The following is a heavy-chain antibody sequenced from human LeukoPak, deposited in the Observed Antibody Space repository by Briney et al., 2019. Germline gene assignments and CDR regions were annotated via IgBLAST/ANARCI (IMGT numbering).Heavy chain of an antibody. V-gene: IGHV3-23*01. Sequence: AGGSLRLSCAASGFTFSSYGMHWVRQAPGKGLEWVSTIDDNGDNTYYADSVKGRFTISRDNSKNTLYLQMNSLRAEGTAVYYCAKYDYGGNPNEYYFDYWGQGTLVTVSS. D-gene: IGHD4-23*01. CDR1: GFTFSSYG. J-gene: IGHJ4*02. CDR3: AKYDYGGNPNEYYFDY. CDR2: IDDNGDNT.